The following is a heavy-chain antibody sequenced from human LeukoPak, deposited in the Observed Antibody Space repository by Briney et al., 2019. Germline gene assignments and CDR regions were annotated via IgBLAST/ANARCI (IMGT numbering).Heavy chain of an antibody. Sequence: SETLSLTCTVSGGSVSSGSYYWSWVRQPPGKGLEWIGYIYYSGSTNYNPSLKSRVTISVDTSKNQFSLKLSSVTAADTAVYYCARDVYDSSGYLFDYWGQGTLVTVSS. CDR3: ARDVYDSSGYLFDY. J-gene: IGHJ4*02. D-gene: IGHD3-22*01. CDR1: GGSVSSGSYY. CDR2: IYYSGST. V-gene: IGHV4-61*01.